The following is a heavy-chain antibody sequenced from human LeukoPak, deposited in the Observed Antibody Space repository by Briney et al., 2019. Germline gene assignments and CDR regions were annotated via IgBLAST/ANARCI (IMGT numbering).Heavy chain of an antibody. CDR1: GFTFSSYW. CDR3: AREPYCGGDCYSDAFDI. J-gene: IGHJ3*02. V-gene: IGHV3-7*01. CDR2: IKQDGSEK. Sequence: GGSLRLSCAASGFTFSSYWMSWVRQAPGKGLEWVANIKQDGSEKYYVDSVKGRFTISRDNAKNSLYLQMNSLRAEDTAVYYCAREPYCGGDCYSDAFDIWGQGTMVSVSS. D-gene: IGHD2-21*02.